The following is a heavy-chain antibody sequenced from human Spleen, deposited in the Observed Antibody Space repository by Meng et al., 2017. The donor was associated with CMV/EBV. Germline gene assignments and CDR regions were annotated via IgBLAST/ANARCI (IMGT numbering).Heavy chain of an antibody. Sequence: SETLSLTCTVSGGSISSSSYYWGWIRQPPGKGLEWIGSIYYSGSTYYNPSLKSRVTISVDSSKNQFSLELTSVTAADTAVYYCARDTDFWSGYQLTPPGRYGLDVWGQGTTVTVSS. CDR3: ARDTDFWSGYQLTPPGRYGLDV. J-gene: IGHJ6*02. CDR1: GGSISSSSYY. V-gene: IGHV4-39*07. CDR2: IYYSGST. D-gene: IGHD3-3*01.